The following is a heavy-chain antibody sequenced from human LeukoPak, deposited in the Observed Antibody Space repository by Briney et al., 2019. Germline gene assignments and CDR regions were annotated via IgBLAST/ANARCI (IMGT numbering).Heavy chain of an antibody. Sequence: ASVKASCKASGGTFSSYAISWVRQAPGQGLEWMGGIIPIFGTANYAQKFQGRVTITADKSTSTAYMELSSLRSEDTAVYYCAMGDYVWGSYRRHFDYWGQGTPVTVSS. CDR3: AMGDYVWGSYRRHFDY. CDR1: GGTFSSYA. J-gene: IGHJ4*02. V-gene: IGHV1-69*06. CDR2: IIPIFGTA. D-gene: IGHD3-16*02.